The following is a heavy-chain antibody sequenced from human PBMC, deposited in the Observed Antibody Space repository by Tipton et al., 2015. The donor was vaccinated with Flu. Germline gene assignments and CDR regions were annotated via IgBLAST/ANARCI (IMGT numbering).Heavy chain of an antibody. J-gene: IGHJ4*02. V-gene: IGHV3-30*18. D-gene: IGHD7-27*01. CDR2: VSYDGSNR. CDR3: AKDRNLASGQFEY. CDR1: GFTFRNYG. Sequence: SLRLSCAASGFTFRNYGMHWVRQAPGKGLEWVAGVSYDGSNRFYAVSVKDRFTISRDNSKNTLYLEMKSLRAEDTAVCYCAKDRNLASGQFEYWGQGTLVTVSS.